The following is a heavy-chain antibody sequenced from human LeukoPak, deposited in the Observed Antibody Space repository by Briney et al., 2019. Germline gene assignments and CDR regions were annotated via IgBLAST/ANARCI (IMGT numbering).Heavy chain of an antibody. CDR1: GLTFSDYY. J-gene: IGHJ3*02. D-gene: IGHD1-14*01. Sequence: GGSLRLSCAASGLTFSDYYMSWIRQAPGKGLEWVSYISSSGSTIYYADSVKGRFTISRDNAKNSLYLQMNSLRAEDTAVYYCARARTYRSHAFDIWGQGTMVTVSS. CDR2: ISSSGSTI. V-gene: IGHV3-11*04. CDR3: ARARTYRSHAFDI.